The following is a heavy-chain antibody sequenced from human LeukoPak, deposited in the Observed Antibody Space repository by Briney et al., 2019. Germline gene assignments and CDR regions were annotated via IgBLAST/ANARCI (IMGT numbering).Heavy chain of an antibody. CDR1: GFTFSTYD. D-gene: IGHD5-18*01. J-gene: IGHJ4*02. CDR3: AKFRGYSYGPIGY. CDR2: ISGSGGST. Sequence: GGSLRLSCAASGFTFSTYDMSWVRQAPGKGLEWVSAISGSGGSTFYADSVKGRFTISRDNSKNTLYLQMNSLRAEDTAVYYCAKFRGYSYGPIGYWGQGTLVTVSS. V-gene: IGHV3-23*01.